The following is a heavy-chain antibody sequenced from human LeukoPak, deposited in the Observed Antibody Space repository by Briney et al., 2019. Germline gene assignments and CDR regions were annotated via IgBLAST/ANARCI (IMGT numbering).Heavy chain of an antibody. CDR2: FDPEDGET. J-gene: IGHJ4*02. V-gene: IGHV1-24*01. CDR1: GYTLSELS. D-gene: IGHD4-17*01. Sequence: ASVKVSCKVSGYTLSELSMHWVRQAPGKGLEWMGGFDPEDGETIYAQKFQGRVTMTEDTSTDTAYMELSSLRSEDTAVYYCATDLQDCGDFCFDYWGQGTLVTVSS. CDR3: ATDLQDCGDFCFDY.